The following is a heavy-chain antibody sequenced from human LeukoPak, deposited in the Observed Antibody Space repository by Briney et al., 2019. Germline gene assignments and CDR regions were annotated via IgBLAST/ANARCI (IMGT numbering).Heavy chain of an antibody. Sequence: ASVKVSCKASGYTFTSYDIDWVRQATGQGLEWMGWMNPNSGNTGYAQKFQGRVTMTRNTSISTAYMELSSLRSEDTAVYYCARGALVVVPAAIQGIREYYYYYMDVWGKGTTVTVSS. CDR1: GYTFTSYD. V-gene: IGHV1-8*01. D-gene: IGHD2-2*02. CDR2: MNPNSGNT. CDR3: ARGALVVVPAAIQGIREYYYYYMDV. J-gene: IGHJ6*03.